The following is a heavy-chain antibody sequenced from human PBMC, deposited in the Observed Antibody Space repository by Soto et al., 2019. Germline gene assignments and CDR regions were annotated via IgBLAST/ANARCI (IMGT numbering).Heavy chain of an antibody. D-gene: IGHD5-12*01. CDR1: GGSISSGGYY. V-gene: IGHV4-31*03. CDR2: IYYSGST. J-gene: IGHJ3*02. CDR3: ARGTRGYSGYDDAFDI. Sequence: QVQLQESGPGLVKPSQTLSLTCTVSGGSISSGGYYWSWIRQHPGKGLEWIGYIYYSGSTYYNPSLKSRVTISVDTSKTQFSLKLSSVTAADTAVYYCARGTRGYSGYDDAFDIWGQGTMVTVSS.